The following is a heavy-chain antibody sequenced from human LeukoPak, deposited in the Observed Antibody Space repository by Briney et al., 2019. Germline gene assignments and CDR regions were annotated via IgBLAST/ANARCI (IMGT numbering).Heavy chain of an antibody. J-gene: IGHJ4*02. D-gene: IGHD6-13*01. V-gene: IGHV4-59*01. CDR3: ARGPSSSSSWYGGDY. CDR1: GGSISSYY. Sequence: SETLSLTCTVSGGSISSYYWSWIRQPPGKGLEWIGYIYYSGSTNYNPSLKSRVTISVDTSKNQFSLKLSSVTAADTAVYYCARGPSSSSSWYGGDYWGQGTLVTVSS. CDR2: IYYSGST.